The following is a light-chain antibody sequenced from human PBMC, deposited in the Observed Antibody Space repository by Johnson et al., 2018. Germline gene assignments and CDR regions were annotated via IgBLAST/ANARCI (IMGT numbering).Light chain of an antibody. V-gene: IGLV1-51*02. CDR3: GTWDSSLSAGNV. J-gene: IGLJ1*01. CDR1: SSNIGNNY. CDR2: ENN. Sequence: PPSVSAAPGQKVTISCSGSSSNIGNNYVSWYQQLPGTAPKLLIYENNKRPSGIPDRFSGSKSGTSATLGITGLQTGDEADYYCGTWDSSLSAGNVFGTGTNVTVL.